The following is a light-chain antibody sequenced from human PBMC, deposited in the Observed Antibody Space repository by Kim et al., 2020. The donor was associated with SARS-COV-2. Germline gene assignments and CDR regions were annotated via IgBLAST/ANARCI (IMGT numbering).Light chain of an antibody. CDR1: NWGYKY. CDR3: QAWDTRVV. CDR2: ENS. J-gene: IGLJ2*01. Sequence: VSEAPGPARSITCPGNNWGYKYASWYQRKPGQSPVLVIYENSKRPSGIPGRFSGSTSGNTATLTISGTQAMDEADYYCQAWDTRVVFGGGTKLTVL. V-gene: IGLV3-1*01.